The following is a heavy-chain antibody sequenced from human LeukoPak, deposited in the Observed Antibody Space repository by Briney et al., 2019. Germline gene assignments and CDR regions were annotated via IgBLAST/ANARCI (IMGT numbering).Heavy chain of an antibody. Sequence: GGSLRLSCAASGFTFSSYAMSWVRQAPGKGLEWVSAISGSGGSTYYADSVKGRFTISRDNPKNTLYLQMDSLRAEDTAVYYCVRDGRSGWHFDHWGQGTRVTVSS. V-gene: IGHV3-23*01. CDR1: GFTFSSYA. J-gene: IGHJ4*02. D-gene: IGHD6-19*01. CDR3: VRDGRSGWHFDH. CDR2: ISGSGGST.